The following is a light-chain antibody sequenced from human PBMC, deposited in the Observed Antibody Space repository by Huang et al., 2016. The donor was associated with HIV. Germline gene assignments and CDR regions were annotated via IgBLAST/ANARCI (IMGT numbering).Light chain of an antibody. V-gene: IGKV1-33*01. CDR1: QDISNY. J-gene: IGKJ2*01. CDR2: DAS. Sequence: DIQMTQSPSSLSASVGDRVTITCQASQDISNYLNWYQQRPGKAPKLLIYDASNLDTGGPSRFSGIESGTEFTLTISKVQPEDAATYYCQQYDNVPYTFGQGTKLEIK. CDR3: QQYDNVPYT.